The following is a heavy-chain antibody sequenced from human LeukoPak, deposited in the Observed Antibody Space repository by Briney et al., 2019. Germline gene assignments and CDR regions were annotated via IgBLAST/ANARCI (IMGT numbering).Heavy chain of an antibody. CDR1: GGTFSSYA. V-gene: IGHV1-69*01. CDR3: ARDYDYGGNSVPFDY. J-gene: IGHJ4*02. Sequence: SVKVSCKASGGTFSSYAIRWVRQAPGQGLEWMGGIIPIFGTANYAQKFQGRVTITADESTSTAYMELSSLRSEDTAVYYCARDYDYGGNSVPFDYWGQGTLVTVSS. D-gene: IGHD4-23*01. CDR2: IIPIFGTA.